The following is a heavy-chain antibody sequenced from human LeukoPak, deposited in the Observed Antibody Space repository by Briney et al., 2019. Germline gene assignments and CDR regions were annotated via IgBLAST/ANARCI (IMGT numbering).Heavy chain of an antibody. Sequence: ASVKVSCKASGYTFTSYAMNWVRQAPGQGLEWMGWINTNTGNPTYAQGFTGRFVFSLDTSVSAAYLQISSLKAEGTAVYYCARGDGYQLLYNYYYYGMDVWGQGTTVTVSS. J-gene: IGHJ6*02. V-gene: IGHV7-4-1*02. CDR2: INTNTGNP. CDR1: GYTFTSYA. CDR3: ARGDGYQLLYNYYYYGMDV. D-gene: IGHD2-2*02.